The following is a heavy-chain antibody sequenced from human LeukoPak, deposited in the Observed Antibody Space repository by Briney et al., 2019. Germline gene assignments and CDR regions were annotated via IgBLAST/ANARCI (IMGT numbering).Heavy chain of an antibody. D-gene: IGHD5-12*01. CDR1: AGTFTSYA. J-gene: IGHJ4*02. Sequence: SVTVSCTSSAGTFTSYAISWVRQAPGQGLEWMGGIIPIFGTANYAQKCQGRVTITADESTSTAYMELSSLRSEDTAVYYCARGVVVATIKTYFDYWGQGTLVTVSS. CDR2: IIPIFGTA. V-gene: IGHV1-69*01. CDR3: ARGVVVATIKTYFDY.